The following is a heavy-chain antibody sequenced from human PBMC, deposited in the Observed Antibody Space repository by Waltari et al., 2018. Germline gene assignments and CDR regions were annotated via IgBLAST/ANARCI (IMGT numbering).Heavy chain of an antibody. Sequence: QLQLQESGPGLVKPSETLSLTCTVSGGSISSSSYYWGWIRQPPGKGLEWIGSIYYSGSTYHNPSLKSRVTISVDTSKNQFSLKLSAVTDADTAVYYCARKTSYYYDSSGYYFPDAFDIWGQGTMVTVSS. V-gene: IGHV4-39*07. J-gene: IGHJ3*02. CDR2: IYYSGST. CDR1: GGSISSSSYY. D-gene: IGHD3-22*01. CDR3: ARKTSYYYDSSGYYFPDAFDI.